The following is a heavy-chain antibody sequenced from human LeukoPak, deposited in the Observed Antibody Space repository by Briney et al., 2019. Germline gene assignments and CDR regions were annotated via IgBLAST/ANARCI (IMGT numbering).Heavy chain of an antibody. V-gene: IGHV4-34*01. CDR3: ARVSDIVGATTRWFDP. CDR2: INHRRST. J-gene: IGHJ5*02. D-gene: IGHD1-26*01. CDR1: GGSFSGYY. Sequence: SETLSLTCAVYGGSFSGYYWSWIRQPPGKGLEWIGEINHRRSTNYNPSLKSRVTISVDTSKNQFSLKLSSVTAADTAVYYCARVSDIVGATTRWFDPWGQGTLVTVSS.